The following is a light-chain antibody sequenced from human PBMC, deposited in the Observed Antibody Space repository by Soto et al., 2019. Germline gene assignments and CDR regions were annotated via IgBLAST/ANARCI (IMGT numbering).Light chain of an antibody. J-gene: IGKJ1*01. CDR2: GAS. V-gene: IGKV3-15*01. CDR3: QQYDNWPLT. CDR1: QSVSDN. Sequence: EIVMTQSPDTLSVSPGERATLSCRASQSVSDNLAWHQQKPGQAPRLLIYGASTTATGIPARFSGSGSGTEFTLTISSLQSEDFAVYYCQQYDNWPLTFGQGTNVDIK.